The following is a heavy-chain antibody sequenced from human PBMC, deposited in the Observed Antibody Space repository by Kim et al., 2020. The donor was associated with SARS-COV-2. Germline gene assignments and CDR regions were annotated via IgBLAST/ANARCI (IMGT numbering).Heavy chain of an antibody. D-gene: IGHD2-15*01. V-gene: IGHV3-30*04. CDR3: ARDRQRYCSGGSCYVRNWFDP. J-gene: IGHJ5*02. Sequence: GGSLRLSCAASGFTFSSYAMHWVRQAPGKGLEWVAVISYDGSNKYYADSVKGRFTISRDNSKNTLYLQMNSLRAEDTAVYYCARDRQRYCSGGSCYVRNWFDPWGQGTLVTVSS. CDR1: GFTFSSYA. CDR2: ISYDGSNK.